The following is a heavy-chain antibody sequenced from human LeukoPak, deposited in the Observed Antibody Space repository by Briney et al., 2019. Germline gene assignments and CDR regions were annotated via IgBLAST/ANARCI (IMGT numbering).Heavy chain of an antibody. J-gene: IGHJ6*03. CDR3: AKEYGIDGFNLESYYMDV. CDR2: ISTSSSYI. CDR1: GFTFSSYA. V-gene: IGHV3-21*01. D-gene: IGHD5-24*01. Sequence: PGGSLRLSCAASGFTFSSYAMNWVRQAPGKGLEWVSFISTSSSYIYYADSVKGRFTISRDNAKNSLYLQMNSLRAEDTAVYYCAKEYGIDGFNLESYYMDVWGKGTTVTVSS.